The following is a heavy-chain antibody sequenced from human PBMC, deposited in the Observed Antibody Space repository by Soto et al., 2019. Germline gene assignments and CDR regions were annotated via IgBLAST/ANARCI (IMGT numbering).Heavy chain of an antibody. CDR1: GASVTSGIYY. CDR2: VFYSGST. Sequence: QVQLQESGPGLVKPSETLSLTCSVSGASVTSGIYYWSWIRQPPGKELEWIGYVFYSGSTKYNPSLKSRVAMSIDSSKNQFSLRLNSVPAADTAMYFCARAEGRDGYNLDSWGLGVLVTVSS. J-gene: IGHJ4*02. CDR3: ARAEGRDGYNLDS. V-gene: IGHV4-61*01. D-gene: IGHD5-12*01.